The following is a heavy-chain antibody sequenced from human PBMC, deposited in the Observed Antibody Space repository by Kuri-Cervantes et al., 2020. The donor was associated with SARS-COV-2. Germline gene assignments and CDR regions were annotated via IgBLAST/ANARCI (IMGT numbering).Heavy chain of an antibody. D-gene: IGHD1-14*01. V-gene: IGHV3-30*04. Sequence: GGSLRLSCAASGFTFSRYAMHWVRQAPGKGPEWVAVISYDGSNKYYADSVKGRFTISRDNSKNTLYLQMNSLRAEDTAVYYCARDSGGVADYWGQGTPVTVSS. CDR2: ISYDGSNK. CDR3: ARDSGGVADY. J-gene: IGHJ4*02. CDR1: GFTFSRYA.